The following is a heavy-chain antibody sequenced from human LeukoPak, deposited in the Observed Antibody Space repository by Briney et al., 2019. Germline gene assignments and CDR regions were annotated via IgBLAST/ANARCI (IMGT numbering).Heavy chain of an antibody. CDR2: IYTSGST. V-gene: IGHV4-4*07. CDR1: GDSISGYY. J-gene: IGHJ4*02. Sequence: PSETLSLTCTVSGDSISGYYWTWIQQPAGKGLEWIGRIYTSGSTNYNPSLKSRVTMSVDTSKNQFSLKMSSLTAADTAMYYCARARGGSGSYGHFDSWGQGTLVTVSS. D-gene: IGHD1-26*01. CDR3: ARARGGSGSYGHFDS.